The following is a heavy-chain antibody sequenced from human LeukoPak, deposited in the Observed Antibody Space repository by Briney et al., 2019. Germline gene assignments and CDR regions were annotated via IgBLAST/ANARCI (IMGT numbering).Heavy chain of an antibody. CDR3: ATDSRSCRY. Sequence: PGGSLRLSCAVSGFTFSGFWMSWSRQAPGKGLEWVANIKQDGSEKYYLDSVKGRFTISRDNAKNSLFLQMNSLRAEDTAMYYCATDSRSCRYWGQGTLVTVSS. CDR2: IKQDGSEK. CDR1: GFTFSGFW. V-gene: IGHV3-7*03. J-gene: IGHJ4*02.